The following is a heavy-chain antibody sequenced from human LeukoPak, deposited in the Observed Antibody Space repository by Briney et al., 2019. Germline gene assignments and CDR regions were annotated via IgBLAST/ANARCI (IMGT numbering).Heavy chain of an antibody. CDR3: ARGGNYWPQWWFDP. Sequence: PSETLSLTCTVSGGSISTSNYYWGWVRQPPGKGLEWLGNIFYSGSTYYSPSLKSRVNLSLDTSRNQFSLKLTSVTAADTAVYYCARGGNYWPQWWFDPWGRGTLVSVSS. J-gene: IGHJ5*02. D-gene: IGHD1-26*01. CDR2: IFYSGST. CDR1: GGSISTSNYY. V-gene: IGHV4-39*07.